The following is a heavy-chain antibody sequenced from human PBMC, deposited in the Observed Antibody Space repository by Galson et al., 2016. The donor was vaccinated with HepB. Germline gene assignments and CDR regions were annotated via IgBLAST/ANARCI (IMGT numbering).Heavy chain of an antibody. CDR1: GFTFSTYW. V-gene: IGHV3-7*01. CDR3: ARDSEWWD. CDR2: TKPDGSEE. D-gene: IGHD2-15*01. J-gene: IGHJ4*02. Sequence: SLRLSCAASGFTFSTYWMTWVRQAPGKGLEWVANTKPDGSEEYYADSVKGRFTISRDNAKNSLYLQMNSLRGEDTAVYYCARDSEWWDWGQGTLVTVSS.